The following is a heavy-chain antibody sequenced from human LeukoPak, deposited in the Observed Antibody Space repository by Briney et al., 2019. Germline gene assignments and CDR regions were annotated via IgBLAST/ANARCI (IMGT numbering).Heavy chain of an antibody. D-gene: IGHD3-22*01. CDR2: IYTSGST. Sequence: PAETLSLTCTVSGGSISSYYWSWIRQPPGKGLEWIGRIYTSGSTNYNPSLKSRVTISVDTSKNQFSLKLSSVTAADTAVYYCARSSYYDSSGWDYFDYWGQGTLVTVSS. V-gene: IGHV4-4*08. J-gene: IGHJ4*02. CDR1: GGSISSYY. CDR3: ARSSYYDSSGWDYFDY.